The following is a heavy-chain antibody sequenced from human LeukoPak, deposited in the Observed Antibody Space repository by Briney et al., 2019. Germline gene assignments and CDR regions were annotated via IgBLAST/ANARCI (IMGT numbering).Heavy chain of an antibody. Sequence: VASVKVSCKASGVTFSSYAIIWVRQAPGQGLEWMGGIIPIFGTANYAQKFQGRVTITADESTSTAYMELSSLRSEDTAVYYCARGAGAGAFDIWGQGTMVTVSS. D-gene: IGHD3-10*01. CDR1: GVTFSSYA. CDR2: IIPIFGTA. CDR3: ARGAGAGAFDI. J-gene: IGHJ3*02. V-gene: IGHV1-69*13.